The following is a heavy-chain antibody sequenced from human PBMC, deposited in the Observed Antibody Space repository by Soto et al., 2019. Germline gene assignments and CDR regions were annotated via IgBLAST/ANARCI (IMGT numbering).Heavy chain of an antibody. CDR3: ARDPARDSSGYYDY. CDR1: GGTFSSYT. J-gene: IGHJ4*02. CDR2: IIPILGIA. V-gene: IGHV1-69*08. Sequence: QVQLVQSGAEVKKPGSSVKVSCKASGGTFSSYTISWVRQAPGQGLEWMGRIIPILGIANYAQKFQGRVTITADKATSTAYMELSSLGSEDTAVYYCARDPARDSSGYYDYWGQGSLVTVSS. D-gene: IGHD3-22*01.